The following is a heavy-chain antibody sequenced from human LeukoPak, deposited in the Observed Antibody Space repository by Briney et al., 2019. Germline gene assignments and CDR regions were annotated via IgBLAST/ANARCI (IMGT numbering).Heavy chain of an antibody. D-gene: IGHD3-3*01. CDR1: RFAVTDTY. CDR2: MYAGGGGA. J-gene: IGHJ5*02. Sequence: GTLRLSSAPSRFAVTDTYMSWVPETPGPGLEWGSVMYAGGGGAYYADSVKGRVTLSRDHSQNMVHLQMNSLRIEDTAVYFCASGKGVYDFGWLDPWGQGTPVSVSS. CDR3: ASGKGVYDFGWLDP. V-gene: IGHV3-66*02.